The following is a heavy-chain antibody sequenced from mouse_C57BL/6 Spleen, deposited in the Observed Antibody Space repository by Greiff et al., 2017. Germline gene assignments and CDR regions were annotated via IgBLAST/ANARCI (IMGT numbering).Heavy chain of an antibody. Sequence: EVKLQESGAELVKPGASVKLSCTASGFNIKDYYMNWVKQRTEQGLEWIGRIDPEDGDTKYAQKFQGKATLTADTSSNTPYLRLRSLTSEDTAVYYCALDCYGSSLACWGQGTTLSVSS. CDR1: GFNIKDYY. CDR2: IDPEDGDT. CDR3: ALDCYGSSLAC. J-gene: IGHJ2*01. V-gene: IGHV14-2*01. D-gene: IGHD1-1*01.